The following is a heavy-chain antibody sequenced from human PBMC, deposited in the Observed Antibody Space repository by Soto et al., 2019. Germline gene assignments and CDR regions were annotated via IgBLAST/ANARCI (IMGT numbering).Heavy chain of an antibody. D-gene: IGHD3-22*01. J-gene: IGHJ3*02. CDR3: ARDLRGYDSSGYYGPCDAFDS. CDR2: ISAYNGNT. V-gene: IGHV1-18*01. CDR1: GYTFTSYG. Sequence: ASVKVSCKASGYTFTSYGISWVRQAPGQGLEWMGWISAYNGNTNYAQKLQGRVTMTTDTSTSTAYMELRSLRSDDTAVYYCARDLRGYDSSGYYGPCDAFDSWGQGITVTVSS.